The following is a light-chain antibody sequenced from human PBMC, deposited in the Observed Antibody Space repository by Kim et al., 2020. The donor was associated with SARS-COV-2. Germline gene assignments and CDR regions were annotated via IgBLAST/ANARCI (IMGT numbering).Light chain of an antibody. CDR1: QDIRNY. CDR3: QYYDSLPVT. CDR2: DAS. Sequence: ASAGDRVTITGQASQDIRNYVHWYQQKPGKAPKLLIYDASNLETGVPSRFSGSGSGTDFTFTITSLQPEDVATYYCQYYDSLPVTFGGGTKVDIK. J-gene: IGKJ4*02. V-gene: IGKV1-33*01.